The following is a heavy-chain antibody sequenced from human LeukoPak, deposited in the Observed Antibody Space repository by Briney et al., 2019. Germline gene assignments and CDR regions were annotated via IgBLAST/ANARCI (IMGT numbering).Heavy chain of an antibody. CDR3: ARKGSAVGGGYYFDY. CDR2: IRRDGSET. D-gene: IGHD3-16*01. V-gene: IGHV3-7*03. J-gene: IGHJ4*02. Sequence: GGSLRLSCAASGFTFSNYWMTWVRRAPGKGLEWVANIRRDGSETHYVDSVKGRFTISRDNSKNTLCLQMNSLRAEDTAVYYCARKGSAVGGGYYFDYWGQGTLVTVSS. CDR1: GFTFSNYW.